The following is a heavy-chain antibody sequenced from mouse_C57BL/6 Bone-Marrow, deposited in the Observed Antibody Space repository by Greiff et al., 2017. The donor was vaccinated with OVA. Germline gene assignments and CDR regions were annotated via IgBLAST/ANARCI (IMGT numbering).Heavy chain of an antibody. Sequence: QVHVKQSGAELARPGASVKLSCKASGYTFTSYGISWVKQRTGQGLEWIGEIYPRSGNTYYNEKFKGKATLTADKSYSTAYMELRSLTSEDAAVYFGARYYYYFDDWGQGTTLTVSS. CDR1: GYTFTSYG. CDR2: IYPRSGNT. CDR3: ARYYYYFDD. J-gene: IGHJ2*01. D-gene: IGHD2-1*01. V-gene: IGHV1-81*01.